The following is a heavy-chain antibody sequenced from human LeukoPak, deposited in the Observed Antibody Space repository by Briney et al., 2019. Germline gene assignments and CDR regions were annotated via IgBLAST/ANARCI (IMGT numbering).Heavy chain of an antibody. Sequence: GGSLRLSCVASGFSFSSHAMHWVSLAPGKGLEWVAVISFDANNKYYADSVKGRFSISRDDSKNTVYLQMNSLRPDDTAVYYCVRDAEFCSNSTCYLGAPMSRGQGTLVTVSS. V-gene: IGHV3-30-3*01. J-gene: IGHJ4*02. D-gene: IGHD2-2*01. CDR1: GFSFSSHA. CDR3: VRDAEFCSNSTCYLGAPMS. CDR2: ISFDANNK.